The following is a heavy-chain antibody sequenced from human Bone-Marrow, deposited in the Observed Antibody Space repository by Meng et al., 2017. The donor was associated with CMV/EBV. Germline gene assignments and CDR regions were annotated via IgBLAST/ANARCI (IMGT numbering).Heavy chain of an antibody. CDR3: ARDALTYCGGDCYMTH. D-gene: IGHD2-21*01. V-gene: IGHV1-2*02. CDR2: INPNSGGT. CDR1: GYTFTGYY. J-gene: IGHJ4*02. Sequence: SVKVSCKASGYTFTGYYMHWVRQAPGQGLEWMGWINPNSGGTNYAQKFQGRVTMTTDTSTSTVHMKLRSLGSDDTAMYYCARDALTYCGGDCYMTHWGQGTLVTVSS.